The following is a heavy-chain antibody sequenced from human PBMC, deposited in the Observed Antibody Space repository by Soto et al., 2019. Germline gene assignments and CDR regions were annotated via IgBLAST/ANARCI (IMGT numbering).Heavy chain of an antibody. Sequence: QVQLVQSGAEVKKPGASVKVSCKASGYTFTSYDINWVRQATGQGLEWMGWMKPNSGNTGYAQELQGRVTMTRNTSISTAYMELSSLRSEDTAVYYCASPTRFCSIAARPHYYYYYGMDGWGQGTTVTVSS. D-gene: IGHD6-6*01. V-gene: IGHV1-8*01. CDR1: GYTFTSYD. J-gene: IGHJ6*02. CDR2: MKPNSGNT. CDR3: ASPTRFCSIAARPHYYYYYGMDG.